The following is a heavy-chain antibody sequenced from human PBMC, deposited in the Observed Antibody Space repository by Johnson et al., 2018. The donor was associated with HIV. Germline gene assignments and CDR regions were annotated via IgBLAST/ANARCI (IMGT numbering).Heavy chain of an antibody. CDR2: ISSSGSTI. D-gene: IGHD3-22*01. CDR1: GFTFSDYY. V-gene: IGHV3-11*01. Sequence: QVQLVESGGGVVQPGRSLRLSCAASGFTFSDYYMSWIRQAPGKGLEWVSYISSSGSTIYYADSVKGRFTISRDNAKNSVYLQMNSLRAEDTALYYCAKVLGDYDSSGYLNDGFDIWGQGTMVTVSS. J-gene: IGHJ3*02. CDR3: AKVLGDYDSSGYLNDGFDI.